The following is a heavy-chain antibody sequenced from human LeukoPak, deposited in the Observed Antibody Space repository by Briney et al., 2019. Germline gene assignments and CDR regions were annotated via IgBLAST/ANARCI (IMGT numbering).Heavy chain of an antibody. J-gene: IGHJ6*02. CDR3: TRNANIAIVPTAIPGTDV. CDR2: IYPGDSDV. CDR1: GYKFTTYW. D-gene: IGHD2-2*01. Sequence: GESLKISCKGSGYKFTTYWIDWVRQMPGKGLEWMGIIYPGDSDVRYSPSFQGQVTISVDKSISTAYLQWNSLKASDTAIYYCTRNANIAIVPTAIPGTDVWGQGTTVTVSS. V-gene: IGHV5-51*01.